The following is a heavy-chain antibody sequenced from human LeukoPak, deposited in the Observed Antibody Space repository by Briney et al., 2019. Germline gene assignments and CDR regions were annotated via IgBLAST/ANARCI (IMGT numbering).Heavy chain of an antibody. V-gene: IGHV3-9*03. CDR3: AKDRYSGPSADAFDI. CDR2: ISWNSGSI. Sequence: PGRSLRLSCAASGFIFGDYVMHWVRQAPGKGLEWVSGISWNSGSIAYADSVKGRFTISRDNAKNSLYLQMNSRRAEDMALYYCAKDRYSGPSADAFDIWGQGTMVTVSS. CDR1: GFIFGDYV. D-gene: IGHD5-12*01. J-gene: IGHJ3*02.